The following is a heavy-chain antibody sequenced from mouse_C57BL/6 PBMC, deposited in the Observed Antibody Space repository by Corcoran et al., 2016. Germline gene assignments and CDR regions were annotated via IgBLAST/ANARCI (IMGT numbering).Heavy chain of an antibody. V-gene: IGHV1-76*01. CDR2: IYPGSGNT. J-gene: IGHJ2*01. CDR1: GYTFTDYY. Sequence: QVQLKQSGAELVRPGASVKLSCKASGYTFTDYYINWGKQRPGQGLEWIARIYPGSGNTYYNEKFKGKATLTAEKSSSTAYMQLSSLTSEDSAVYVCAGPYYFDYWGQGTTLTVSS. CDR3: AGPYYFDY.